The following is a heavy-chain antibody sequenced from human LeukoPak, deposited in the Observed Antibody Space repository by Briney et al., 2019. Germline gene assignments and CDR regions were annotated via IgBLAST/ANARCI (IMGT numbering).Heavy chain of an antibody. J-gene: IGHJ6*03. CDR1: GDSISSSNCY. D-gene: IGHD3-10*01. Sequence: SETLSLTCTVSGDSISSSNCYWGWIRQPPGKGLEWIGYIHSSGSTNYNPSLKSRVTMSVDTSKNQFSLKVSSVTAADTAVYYCARVFDSGSQAYFYYMDVWGKGTTVTISS. V-gene: IGHV4-61*05. CDR2: IHSSGST. CDR3: ARVFDSGSQAYFYYMDV.